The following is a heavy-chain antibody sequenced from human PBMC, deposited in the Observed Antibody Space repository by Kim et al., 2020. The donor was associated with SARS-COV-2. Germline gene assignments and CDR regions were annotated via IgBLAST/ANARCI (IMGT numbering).Heavy chain of an antibody. J-gene: IGHJ4*02. D-gene: IGHD1-26*01. Sequence: TEYAASVKGRFTIARYDSKSIAYLQMNSLKTEDTAVYYCTRDHGSLYFDYWGQGTLVTVSS. V-gene: IGHV3-49*02. CDR3: TRDHGSLYFDY. CDR2: T.